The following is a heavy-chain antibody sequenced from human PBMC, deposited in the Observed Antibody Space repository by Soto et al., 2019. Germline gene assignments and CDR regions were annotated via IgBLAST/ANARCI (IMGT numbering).Heavy chain of an antibody. Sequence: PWGSLRLSCAASVFTFSSYSMNWVRQAPGKGLEWVSSISSSSSYIYYADSVKGRFTISRDNAKNSLYLQMNSLRAEDTAVYYCARDGLGGHYYFDYWGQGTLVTVSS. CDR3: ARDGLGGHYYFDY. J-gene: IGHJ4*02. D-gene: IGHD6-25*01. V-gene: IGHV3-21*01. CDR2: ISSSSSYI. CDR1: VFTFSSYS.